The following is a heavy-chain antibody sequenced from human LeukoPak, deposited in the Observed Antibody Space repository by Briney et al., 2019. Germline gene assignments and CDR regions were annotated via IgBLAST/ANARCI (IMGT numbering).Heavy chain of an antibody. J-gene: IGHJ4*02. CDR2: ISGNGGGT. CDR1: GLTFSSYA. Sequence: LTGGSLRLSCAASGLTFSSYAMSWVRQAPGKGLEWVSGISGNGGGTFYADSVKGRFTTSRDNSKNTLYLQMNSLRVGDTAVYYCAKSFGYSRSWFDNWGQGTLVTVSS. CDR3: AKSFGYSRSWFDN. V-gene: IGHV3-23*01. D-gene: IGHD6-13*01.